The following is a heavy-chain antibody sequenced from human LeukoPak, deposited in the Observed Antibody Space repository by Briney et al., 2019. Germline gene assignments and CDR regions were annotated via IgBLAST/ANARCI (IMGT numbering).Heavy chain of an antibody. J-gene: IGHJ4*02. Sequence: GGSLRLSCAASGFTFSSYSMNWVRQAPGKGLEWVSSISSSSSYIYYADSVKGRFTISRDNAKNSLYLQMNSLRAEDTAVYYCARPSPVLLWFGELSGWGQGTLVTVSS. CDR2: ISSSSSYI. CDR1: GFTFSSYS. CDR3: ARPSPVLLWFGELSG. V-gene: IGHV3-21*01. D-gene: IGHD3-10*01.